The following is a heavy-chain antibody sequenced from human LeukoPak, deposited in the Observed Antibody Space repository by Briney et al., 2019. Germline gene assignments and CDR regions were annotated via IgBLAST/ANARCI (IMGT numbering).Heavy chain of an antibody. CDR2: IKQDGSEK. CDR3: ARGASSGWYYYYYYGMDV. Sequence: PGGSLRLSCAASGFAFSSYWMSWVRQAPGKGLEWVANIKQDGSEKYYVDSVKGRFTISRDNAKNSLYLQMNSLRAEDTAVYYCARGASSGWYYYYYYGMDVWGQGTTVTVSS. CDR1: GFAFSSYW. J-gene: IGHJ6*02. V-gene: IGHV3-7*01. D-gene: IGHD6-19*01.